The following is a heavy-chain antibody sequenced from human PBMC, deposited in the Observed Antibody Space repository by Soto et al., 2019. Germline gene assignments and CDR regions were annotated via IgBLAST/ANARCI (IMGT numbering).Heavy chain of an antibody. CDR3: ASQALDIAILDC. V-gene: IGHV4-34*01. D-gene: IGHD5-12*01. J-gene: IGHJ4*02. CDR2: INHSGST. Sequence: SETLSLTCAVYGGSFSSYYWSWIRQPPGKGLEWIGEINHSGSTNYNPSLKSRVTISVDTSKKQFSLKLNSVTAADTAVYYCASQALDIAILDCWGQGTLVTVSS. CDR1: GGSFSSYY.